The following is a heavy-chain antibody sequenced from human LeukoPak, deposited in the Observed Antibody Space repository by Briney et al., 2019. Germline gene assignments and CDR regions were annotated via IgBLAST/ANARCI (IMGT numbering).Heavy chain of an antibody. CDR1: GFTFSSYS. V-gene: IGHV3-21*01. CDR2: ISSSSSYI. J-gene: IGHJ3*02. CDR3: ARIHDYGDLDAFDI. D-gene: IGHD4/OR15-4a*01. Sequence: PGGSLRLSCAASGFTFSSYSMNWVRQAPGKGLEWVSSISSSSSYIYYADPVKGRFTISRDNAKNSLYLQMNSLRAEDTAVYYCARIHDYGDLDAFDIWGQGTMVTVSS.